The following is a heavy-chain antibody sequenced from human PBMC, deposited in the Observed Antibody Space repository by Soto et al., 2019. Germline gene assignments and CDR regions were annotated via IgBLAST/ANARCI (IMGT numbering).Heavy chain of an antibody. V-gene: IGHV3-11*01. CDR3: ARSSGGYEADAFDM. CDR2: LSRSGNTI. J-gene: IGHJ3*02. Sequence: QVQLVESGGGLVQPGGSLRLSCAASGFTFGDYEMSWIRQAAGKGPEWVSFLSRSGNTIYYADSVKGRLSISRENAENSLYLQMESLRVEDTATYFCARSSGGYEADAFDMWGQGTMVTVSA. CDR1: GFTFGDYE. D-gene: IGHD6-19*01.